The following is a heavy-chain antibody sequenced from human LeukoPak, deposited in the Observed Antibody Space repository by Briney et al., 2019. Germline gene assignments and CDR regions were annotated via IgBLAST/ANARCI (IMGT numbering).Heavy chain of an antibody. V-gene: IGHV3-21*01. D-gene: IGHD1-1*01. Sequence: GGSLRLSCAASGSTFSSYMMNWVRQAPGKGLEWVSSINSGSTYTYYTESVKGRFTVSRDNAKNSLFLQMNSLRAEDTAIYYCARSLTTLTYEGYWGQGTLVTVSS. CDR2: INSGSTYT. CDR1: GSTFSSYM. J-gene: IGHJ4*02. CDR3: ARSLTTLTYEGY.